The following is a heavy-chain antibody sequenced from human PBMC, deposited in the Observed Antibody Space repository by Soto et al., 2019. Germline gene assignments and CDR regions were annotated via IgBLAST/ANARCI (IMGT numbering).Heavy chain of an antibody. V-gene: IGHV3-23*01. CDR2: ISGSGGST. J-gene: IGHJ4*02. D-gene: IGHD2-2*01. CDR3: AKPWDIVVVPAAGY. CDR1: GFTFSSYA. Sequence: EVQLLESGGGLVQPGGSLRLSCAASGFTFSSYAMSWVRQAPGKGLEWVSAISGSGGSTYYADSVKGRFTISRDNSKNTLYLQMKSLRAEDTAVYYCAKPWDIVVVPAAGYWGQGTLVTVSS.